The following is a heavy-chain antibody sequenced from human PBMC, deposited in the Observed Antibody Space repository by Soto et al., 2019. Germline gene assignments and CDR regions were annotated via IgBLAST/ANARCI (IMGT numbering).Heavy chain of an antibody. V-gene: IGHV4-4*07. D-gene: IGHD3-16*02. CDR2: IYISGLT. Sequence: QVQLQESGPGQVKSSETLSLTCTVSGGSMTSYYWSWIRKSAGKGLEWIGRIYISGLTNYNPSLGSRVTQAVDTFKNPVSLRVSSVTGAGTAGYYCCRGKGSYPETLFDPWGQGNLGSVSS. CDR1: GGSMTSYY. CDR3: CRGKGSYPETLFDP. J-gene: IGHJ5*02.